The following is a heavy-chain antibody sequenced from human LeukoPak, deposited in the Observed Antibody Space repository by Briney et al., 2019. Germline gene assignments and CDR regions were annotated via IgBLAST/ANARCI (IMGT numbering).Heavy chain of an antibody. CDR3: AKGMSSRYCSSTSCSVLFDY. CDR2: ISGSGGST. CDR1: GITFSSYA. J-gene: IGHJ4*02. V-gene: IGHV3-23*01. Sequence: GGCLRLSCAASGITFSSYAMSWVRQAPGKGLEWVSGISGSGGSTYYADSVKGRFTISRDNSKNTLFLQMNSLRAEDTAVYYCAKGMSSRYCSSTSCSVLFDYWGQGTLVTVSS. D-gene: IGHD2-2*01.